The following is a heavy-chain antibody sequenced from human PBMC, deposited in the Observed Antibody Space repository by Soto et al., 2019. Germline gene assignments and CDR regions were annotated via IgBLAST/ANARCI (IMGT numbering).Heavy chain of an antibody. CDR2: ISYDGSNK. D-gene: IGHD3-10*01. CDR1: GFTFSSYG. CDR3: AKEGGYYGSGSYSVGENYYGMDV. Sequence: QVQLVESGGGVVQPGRSLRLSCAASGFTFSSYGMHWVRQAPGKGLEWVAVISYDGSNKYYADSVKGRFTISRDNSKNTLYRQMNSLRAVDKALYYCAKEGGYYGSGSYSVGENYYGMDVWGQGTTVTVSS. J-gene: IGHJ6*02. V-gene: IGHV3-30*18.